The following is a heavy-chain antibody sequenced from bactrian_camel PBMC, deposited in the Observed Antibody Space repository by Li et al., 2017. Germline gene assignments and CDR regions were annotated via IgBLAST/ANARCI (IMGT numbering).Heavy chain of an antibody. CDR2: IDTNGRST. Sequence: HVQLVESGGGSRQAGGSLELSCTFAGDSDNSYCLAWFRQGPEKEREGVASIDTNGRSTVTNAVKGRFTISRDRSKNMLYLQMNSLKTEDTAVYYCAAVCGQLTHWGQGTQVTVS. CDR3: AAVCGQLTH. V-gene: IGHV3S1*01. CDR1: GDSDNSYC. D-gene: IGHD8*01. J-gene: IGHJ4*01.